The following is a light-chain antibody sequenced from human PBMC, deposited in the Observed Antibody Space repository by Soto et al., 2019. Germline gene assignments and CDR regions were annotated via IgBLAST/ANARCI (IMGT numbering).Light chain of an antibody. CDR3: QQSYTAPRT. CDR1: QSIGTY. V-gene: IGKV1-39*01. CDR2: GAS. J-gene: IGKJ2*01. Sequence: DIQMTQSPSSLPASVGDRISITCRASQSIGTYLSWYQQKPGNAPKLLIYGASNLQSGVPSRFSGSGSETGFTLTISSLQPEDFATYYCQQSYTAPRTFGQGTKVEIK.